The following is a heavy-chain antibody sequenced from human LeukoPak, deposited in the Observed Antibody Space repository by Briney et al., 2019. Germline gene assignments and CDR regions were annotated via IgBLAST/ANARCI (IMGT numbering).Heavy chain of an antibody. J-gene: IGHJ2*01. Sequence: GGSLRLSCTTSGFTFSDYGMNWVRQAPGKGPEWVSSISASGTYIYYADSLKGRFTISRDNAKNSLFLQMNSLRDGDTAVYYCARGGGRGYERDWYFGLWGRGTLVTVSS. CDR1: GFTFSDYG. V-gene: IGHV3-21*01. CDR3: ARGGGRGYERDWYFGL. CDR2: ISASGTYI. D-gene: IGHD5-12*01.